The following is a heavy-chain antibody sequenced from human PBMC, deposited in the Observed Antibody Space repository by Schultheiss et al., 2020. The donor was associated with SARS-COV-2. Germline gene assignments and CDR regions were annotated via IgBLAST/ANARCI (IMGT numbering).Heavy chain of an antibody. J-gene: IGHJ4*02. V-gene: IGHV2-70*11. D-gene: IGHD3-10*01. Sequence: SGPTLVKPTQTLTLTCTFSGFSLSTSGMCVSWIRQPPGKALEWLARIDWDDDKYYSTSLKTRLTISKDTSKNQVVLTMTNMDPVDTATYYCARIGYGSGRWGMDVWGQGTLVTVSS. CDR2: IDWDDDK. CDR1: GFSLSTSGMC. CDR3: ARIGYGSGRWGMDV.